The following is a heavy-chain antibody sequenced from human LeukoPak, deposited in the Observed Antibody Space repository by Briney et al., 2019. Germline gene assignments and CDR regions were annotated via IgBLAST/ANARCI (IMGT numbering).Heavy chain of an antibody. CDR1: GYTFTSYG. J-gene: IGHJ1*01. V-gene: IGHV1-18*01. CDR3: ARDNGSYLIFQH. CDR2: ISAYNGNT. D-gene: IGHD1-26*01. Sequence: ASVTVSFTASGYTFTSYGISWVRQAPGQGLEWMGWISAYNGNTNYAQKLQGRVTMTTDTSTSTAYMELRSLRSDDTAVYYCARDNGSYLIFQHWGQGTLVTVSS.